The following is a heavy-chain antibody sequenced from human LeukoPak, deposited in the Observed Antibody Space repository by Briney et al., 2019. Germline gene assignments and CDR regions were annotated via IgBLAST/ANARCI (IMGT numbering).Heavy chain of an antibody. CDR3: ARVVAAAGRYYYYMDV. CDR2: ISAYNGST. D-gene: IGHD6-13*01. J-gene: IGHJ6*03. CDR1: GYTFTSYG. Sequence: ASVKVSCKASGYTFTSYGISWVRQAPGQGLEWMGWISAYNGSTNYAQKLQGRVTMTTDTSTSTAYMELRSLRSDDTAVYYCARVVAAAGRYYYYMDVWGKGTTVTVSS. V-gene: IGHV1-18*01.